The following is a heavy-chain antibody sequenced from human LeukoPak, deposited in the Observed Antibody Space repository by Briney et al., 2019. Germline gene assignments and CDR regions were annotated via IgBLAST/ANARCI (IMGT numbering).Heavy chain of an antibody. J-gene: IGHJ4*02. Sequence: GASVKVSCKASGYTFTGYYMQWVRQAPGQGLEWMGWINPNSGGTNYAQKFQGRVTMTRDTSISTAYMELSRLRSDDTAVYYCARLPIVGITIFGVAYFDYWGQGTLVTVSS. D-gene: IGHD3-3*01. V-gene: IGHV1-2*02. CDR3: ARLPIVGITIFGVAYFDY. CDR1: GYTFTGYY. CDR2: INPNSGGT.